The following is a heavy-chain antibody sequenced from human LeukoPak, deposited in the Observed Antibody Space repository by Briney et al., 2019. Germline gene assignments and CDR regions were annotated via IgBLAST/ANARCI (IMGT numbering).Heavy chain of an antibody. CDR2: MNPNSGNT. J-gene: IGHJ5*02. D-gene: IGHD6-19*01. CDR3: ARGRGSGHKGNWFDP. CDR1: VYTFTTYD. Sequence: ASVNVSCKASVYTFTTYDINWVRQATGQGLEWMGWMNPNSGNTGYTQKFQGRVTMTRNTSISTAYMELSSLRSEDTAVYYCARGRGSGHKGNWFDPWGQGTLVTVSS. V-gene: IGHV1-8*01.